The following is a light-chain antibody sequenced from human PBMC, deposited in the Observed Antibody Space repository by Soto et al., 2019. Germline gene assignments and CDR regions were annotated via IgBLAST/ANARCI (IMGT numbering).Light chain of an antibody. Sequence: EIVLTQSPATLSLSPGERATLSCRASQSVSRNLAWYQQKPGQAPRPLIYDASNRATGIPARFSGSRSGTDFILTISSLKPEDFAVYYCQQRSNWPLLTFGGGTKVEIK. V-gene: IGKV3-11*01. CDR3: QQRSNWPLLT. CDR1: QSVSRN. CDR2: DAS. J-gene: IGKJ4*01.